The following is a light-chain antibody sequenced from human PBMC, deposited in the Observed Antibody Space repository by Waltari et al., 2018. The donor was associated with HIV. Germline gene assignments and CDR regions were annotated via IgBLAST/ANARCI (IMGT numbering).Light chain of an antibody. J-gene: IGKJ2*01. V-gene: IGKV3-20*01. CDR3: HQYACLPRT. CDR2: GAS. Sequence: VLTQPPGTRSMSPGERDKFSCRDCLSVTGSHLALYQQRPGQPPRLLVYGASSRATGFPDRFSGSGSGTDFTLTITRLGPEDFAVYYCHQYACLPRTFGQVTKLEIK. CDR1: LSVTGSH.